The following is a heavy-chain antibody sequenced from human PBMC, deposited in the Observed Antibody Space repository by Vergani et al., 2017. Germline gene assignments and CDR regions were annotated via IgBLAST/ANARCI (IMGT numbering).Heavy chain of an antibody. CDR3: AAAVVVDAFDV. J-gene: IGHJ3*01. Sequence: QVQLVQSGAEVKKPGASVRVSCKGYGYFFSGYFMHWVRQAPGQGLEWMGWINSKSGATNSAQKFQGRVTLTRDTTISTAYMELSSLTSDDTAVYYCAAAVVVDAFDVWAQGRMVTVSP. CDR2: INSKSGAT. D-gene: IGHD2-15*01. CDR1: GYFFSGYF. V-gene: IGHV1-2*02.